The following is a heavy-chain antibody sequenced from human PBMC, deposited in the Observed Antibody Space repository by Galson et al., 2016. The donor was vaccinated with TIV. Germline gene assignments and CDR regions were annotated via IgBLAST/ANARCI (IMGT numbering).Heavy chain of an antibody. CDR3: ARIGYCSSMSCFPFDP. D-gene: IGHD2-2*01. V-gene: IGHV1-3*04. Sequence: SVKVSCKASGYTFTSYGIHWMRQAPGQRLEWMGWINTATGYTKYSQTFQDRITITRDTSASTAYMELSSLRSEDTATDYCARIGYCSSMSCFPFDPWGQGARGSGSS. CDR2: INTATGYT. CDR1: GYTFTSYG. J-gene: IGHJ5*02.